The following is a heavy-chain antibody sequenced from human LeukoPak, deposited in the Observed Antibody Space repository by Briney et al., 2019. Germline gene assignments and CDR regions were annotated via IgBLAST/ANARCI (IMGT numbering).Heavy chain of an antibody. CDR2: ISSSSSYI. CDR1: GFTFSSYS. D-gene: IGHD3-10*01. CDR3: ARDGSVGQDFDY. Sequence: PGGSPRLSCAASGFTFSSYSMNWVRQAPGKGLEWVSSISSSSSYIYYADSVKGRFTISRDNAKNSLYLQMNSLRAEDTAVYYCARDGSVGQDFDYWGQGTLVTVSS. J-gene: IGHJ4*02. V-gene: IGHV3-21*01.